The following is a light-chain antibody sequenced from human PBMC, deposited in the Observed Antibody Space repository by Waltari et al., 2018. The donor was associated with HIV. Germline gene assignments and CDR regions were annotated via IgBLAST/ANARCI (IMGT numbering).Light chain of an antibody. Sequence: QSALTQPASVSGSPGQSLTISCTGTSRDVGSYTLFSWYQQHPGKAPKLMIYEVSKRPSGVSNRFSGSKSGNTASLTISGLQAEDEADYYCCSYAGSSYVFGTGTKVTVL. V-gene: IGLV2-23*02. J-gene: IGLJ1*01. CDR2: EVS. CDR1: SRDVGSYTL. CDR3: CSYAGSSYV.